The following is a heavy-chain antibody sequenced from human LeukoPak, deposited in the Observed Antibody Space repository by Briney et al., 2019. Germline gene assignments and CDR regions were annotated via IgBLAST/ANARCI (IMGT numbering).Heavy chain of an antibody. D-gene: IGHD3-10*01. CDR3: IAYYYGLGLTHY. V-gene: IGHV3-15*01. CDR2: GKSKTDGWTT. Sequence: GGSLILFCSACGFTCSNAWMTWVRQATGKGLEGVARGKSKTDGWTTYYADLVKGRFTISGDDSKTTLYLQMNRLTIDNTAVYYCIAYYYGLGLTHYWGQGTLVTVSS. CDR1: GFTCSNAW. J-gene: IGHJ4*02.